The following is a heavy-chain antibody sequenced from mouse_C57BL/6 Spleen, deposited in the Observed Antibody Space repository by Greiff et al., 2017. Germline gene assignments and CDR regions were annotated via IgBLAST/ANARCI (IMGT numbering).Heavy chain of an antibody. D-gene: IGHD1-1*01. Sequence: VQLQQSGPVLVKPGASVKMSCKVSGYTFTDYYMNWVKQSHGKSLEWIGVINPYNGGTSYNPKFMGKATLTVDKSSSTAYMELNSLTSEDSAVYYCARRAFITTLVAPFDYWGQGTTLTVSS. V-gene: IGHV1-19*01. CDR2: INPYNGGT. CDR3: ARRAFITTLVAPFDY. CDR1: GYTFTDYY. J-gene: IGHJ2*01.